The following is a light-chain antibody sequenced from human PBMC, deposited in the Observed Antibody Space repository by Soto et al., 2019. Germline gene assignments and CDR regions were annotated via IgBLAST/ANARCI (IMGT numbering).Light chain of an antibody. V-gene: IGKV3-20*01. CDR1: QTVGRDY. J-gene: IGKJ1*01. CDR2: DAS. Sequence: EIVLTQSPGTLSLSPGERATLSCRASQTVGRDYLGWYQQKPGQAPRLLIYDASYRATGISDRFSGSGSGTDVTLTISRLEPEDFAVYFCQQYASPPVTFGQGTRVEIK. CDR3: QQYASPPVT.